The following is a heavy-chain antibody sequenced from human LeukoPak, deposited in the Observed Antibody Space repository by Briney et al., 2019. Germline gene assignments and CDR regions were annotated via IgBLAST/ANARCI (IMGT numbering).Heavy chain of an antibody. J-gene: IGHJ6*03. CDR2: IYPGDSDT. CDR1: GYSFTSYW. D-gene: IGHD3-3*01. V-gene: IGHV5-51*01. Sequence: GESLKISCKGSGYSFTSYWIGWVRQMPGKGLEWMGIIYPGDSDTRYSPSFQGQVTISADKSISTAYLQWSSLKASDTAMYYCARHGRENRPDYDFWSGYDMVGYYYMDVWGKGTTVTVSS. CDR3: ARHGRENRPDYDFWSGYDMVGYYYMDV.